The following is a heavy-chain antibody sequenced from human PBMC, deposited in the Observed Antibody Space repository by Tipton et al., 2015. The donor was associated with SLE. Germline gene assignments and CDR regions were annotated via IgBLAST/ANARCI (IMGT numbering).Heavy chain of an antibody. D-gene: IGHD6-19*01. Sequence: SLRLSCAASGFTFTNYAMSWVRQAPGKGLEWVSASSGSGGSTYYADSVKGRFTISRDNSQNTLYLQMNSLRADDTAVYFCARSDSSWEDFDYWGQGTLVTVSS. CDR1: GFTFTNYA. CDR3: ARSDSSWEDFDY. J-gene: IGHJ4*02. CDR2: SSGSGGST. V-gene: IGHV3-23*01.